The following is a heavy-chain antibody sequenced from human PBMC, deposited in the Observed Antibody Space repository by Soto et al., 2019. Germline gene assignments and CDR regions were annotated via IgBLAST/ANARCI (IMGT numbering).Heavy chain of an antibody. Sequence: GSMRLASVAAGFILSNLYMSWIPQAPGKGLEWVSYISLSRGYTKYADSVKGRFTISRDNTKNLLYLQMNSLRAEDTAAYYCARSVDLDHWGQGTLVTVSS. V-gene: IGHV3-11*06. CDR1: GFILSNLY. CDR2: ISLSRGYT. D-gene: IGHD2-15*01. J-gene: IGHJ4*02. CDR3: ARSVDLDH.